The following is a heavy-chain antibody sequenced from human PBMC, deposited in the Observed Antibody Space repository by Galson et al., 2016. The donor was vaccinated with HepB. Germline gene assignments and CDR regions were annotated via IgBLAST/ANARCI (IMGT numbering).Heavy chain of an antibody. V-gene: IGHV5-51*01. J-gene: IGHJ3*02. D-gene: IGHD3-10*01. Sequence: QSGAEVKKPGESLKISCEGSGYSFTSYWIGWVRLMPGKGLEWMGTIYPGDSDTRYSPSSQGQVTISADKSISAAYLQWNSLKASDTAIYYCARRSSDAFDIWGQGTMVTVSS. CDR2: IYPGDSDT. CDR1: GYSFTSYW. CDR3: ARRSSDAFDI.